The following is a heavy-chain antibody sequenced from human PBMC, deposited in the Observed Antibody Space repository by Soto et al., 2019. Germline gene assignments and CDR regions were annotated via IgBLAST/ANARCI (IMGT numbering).Heavy chain of an antibody. D-gene: IGHD3-22*01. V-gene: IGHV3-48*03. Sequence: GGSLRLSCVASGFTFSSYEMNWVRQAPGKGLEWVSYIDRSGRNKYYADSVKGRFTISRDSAKNSLYLQMHSLTAEDTAVYYCARDSTYYDSSDYFDHWGQGTPVTV. CDR2: IDRSGRNK. CDR3: ARDSTYYDSSDYFDH. J-gene: IGHJ4*02. CDR1: GFTFSSYE.